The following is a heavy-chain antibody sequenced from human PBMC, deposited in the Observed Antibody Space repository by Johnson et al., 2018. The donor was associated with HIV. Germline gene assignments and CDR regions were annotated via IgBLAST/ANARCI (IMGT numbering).Heavy chain of an antibody. Sequence: QVQLVESGGGVVQPGRSLRLSCAASGFTFSSYAMHWVRQAPGKGLEWVAVISYDGSNKYFADSVKGRFTISRDNSKNTLYLQMSRLRAEDTAVYYCAKPAAAARDAFDIWGQGTMVTVSS. D-gene: IGHD6-13*01. J-gene: IGHJ3*02. CDR1: GFTFSSYA. CDR3: AKPAAAARDAFDI. CDR2: ISYDGSNK. V-gene: IGHV3-30-3*02.